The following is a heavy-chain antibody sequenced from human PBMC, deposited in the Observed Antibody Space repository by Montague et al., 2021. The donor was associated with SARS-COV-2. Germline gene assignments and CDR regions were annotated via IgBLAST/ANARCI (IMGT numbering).Heavy chain of an antibody. Sequence: SETLSLTCAVYSGSFSGNYWSWIRQPPGKGLEWIGEINHDGSTNYNPSXXSRVTMSVDTSKNQFSLKLSSVTAADTAVYYCARGLPVTTLFYYLGLDVWGQGTMVTVSS. CDR3: ARGLPVTTLFYYLGLDV. CDR1: SGSFSGNY. V-gene: IGHV4-34*01. D-gene: IGHD4-11*01. CDR2: INHDGST. J-gene: IGHJ6*02.